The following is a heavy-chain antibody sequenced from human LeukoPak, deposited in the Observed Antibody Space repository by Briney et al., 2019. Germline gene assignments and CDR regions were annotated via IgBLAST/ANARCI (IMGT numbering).Heavy chain of an antibody. CDR3: ARHYYYGDYEGDYYFDY. Sequence: TGGSLRLSCAASGFTFDDYGMSWVRQAPGKGLEWVSGINWNGGSTGYADSVKGRFTISRDNAKNSLYLQMNSLRAEDTALYYCARHYYYGDYEGDYYFDYWGQGTLVTVSS. V-gene: IGHV3-20*04. CDR2: INWNGGST. J-gene: IGHJ4*02. D-gene: IGHD4-17*01. CDR1: GFTFDDYG.